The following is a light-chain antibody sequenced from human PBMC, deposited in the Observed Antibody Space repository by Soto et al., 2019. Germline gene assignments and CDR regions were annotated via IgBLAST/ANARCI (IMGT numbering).Light chain of an antibody. CDR3: QQYYSTPQT. V-gene: IGKV4-1*01. Sequence: DIVMTQSPDSLAVSLGEGATINCKSSQSVLYSSNNKNYLAWYQQKPGQLPKLLIYWASTRESGVPDRFSGSGSGTDFTLTISTLQAEDVAVYYCQQYYSTPQTFGQGTKVEIK. J-gene: IGKJ1*01. CDR1: QSVLYSSNNKNY. CDR2: WAS.